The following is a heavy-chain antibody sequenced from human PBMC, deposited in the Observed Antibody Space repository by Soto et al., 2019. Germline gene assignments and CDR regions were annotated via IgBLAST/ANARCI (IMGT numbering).Heavy chain of an antibody. CDR2: IIPIFGTA. V-gene: IGHV1-69*01. D-gene: IGHD3-16*02. CDR1: GGTFSSYA. Sequence: QVQLVQSGAEVKKPGSSVKVSCKASGGTFSSYAISWVRQAPGQGLEWMGGIIPIFGTANYAQKFQGRVTITADESTSTAYVELGSLRSEDTAVYYCARGARMYDYVWGSYRKFYYYGMDVWGQGTTVTVSS. CDR3: ARGARMYDYVWGSYRKFYYYGMDV. J-gene: IGHJ6*02.